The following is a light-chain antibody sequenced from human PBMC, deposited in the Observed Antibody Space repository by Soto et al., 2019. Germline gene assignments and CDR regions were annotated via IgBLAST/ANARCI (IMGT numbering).Light chain of an antibody. CDR2: EVS. V-gene: IGLV2-14*01. CDR1: SSDVGGYNY. J-gene: IGLJ3*02. CDR3: SSYTTFNTWV. Sequence: QSALTQPAFVSGSPGQSITISCTGTSSDVGGYNYVSWYQQHPGKAPKLMIYEVSNRPSGVSNRFSGSKSGNTASLTISGLQAEDEADYYCSSYTTFNTWVFGGGTQLTVL.